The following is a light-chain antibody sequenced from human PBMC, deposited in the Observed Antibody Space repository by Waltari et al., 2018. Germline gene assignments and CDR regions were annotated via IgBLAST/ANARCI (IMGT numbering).Light chain of an antibody. CDR3: ATWDDSLNGVV. V-gene: IGLV1-44*01. J-gene: IGLJ2*01. Sequence: QSVLTQPPSASGTPGQGVTISCSGSRSNIGTNTVNWYQQLPGTAPKVLIYSNNQRPSGVPDRCAGSKSGTSAARAVSGLQSEDEGDYYCATWDDSLNGVVFGGGTKLTVL. CDR2: SNN. CDR1: RSNIGTNT.